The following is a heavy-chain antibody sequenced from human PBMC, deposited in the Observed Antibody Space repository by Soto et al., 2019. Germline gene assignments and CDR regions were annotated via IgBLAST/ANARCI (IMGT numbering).Heavy chain of an antibody. J-gene: IGHJ4*02. CDR1: GGSISSYY. CDR3: ARRYGASFEY. V-gene: IGHV4-59*01. D-gene: IGHD4-17*01. Sequence: SETLSLTCTVSGGSISSYYWSWIRQPPGKGLEWIGYIYYSGSTNYNPSLKSRVTISVDTSKNQFSLKLSSVTAADTAVYYCARRYGASFEYWGQGTLVTVS. CDR2: IYYSGST.